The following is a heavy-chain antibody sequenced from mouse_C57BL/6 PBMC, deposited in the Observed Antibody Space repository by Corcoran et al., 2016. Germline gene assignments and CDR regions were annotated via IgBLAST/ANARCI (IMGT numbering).Heavy chain of an antibody. CDR2: IYPRSGNT. V-gene: IGHV1-81*01. CDR1: GYTFTSYG. D-gene: IGHD1-1*01. J-gene: IGHJ2*01. Sequence: QVQLQQSGAELARPGASVKLSCKASGYTFTSYGISWVKQRTGQGLEWIGEIYPRSGNTYYNEKFKGKATLTADKSYSTAYMELRSLTSEDSAVYFCANYYGSSVYFDYWGQGTTLTVSS. CDR3: ANYYGSSVYFDY.